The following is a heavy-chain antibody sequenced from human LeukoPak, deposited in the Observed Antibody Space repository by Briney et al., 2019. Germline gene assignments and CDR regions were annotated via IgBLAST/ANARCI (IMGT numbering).Heavy chain of an antibody. CDR1: GYTFTSNY. V-gene: IGHV1-2*02. Sequence: ASVKVACKASGYTFTSNYIHWVRRAPGQGLEWMGWINPNSGDTNYAQKFQDRVTMTRDTSISIAYMELSRLRSDDTAVYYCARDQWAYCSSTSCYPFDYWGQGTLVTVSS. J-gene: IGHJ4*02. CDR2: INPNSGDT. D-gene: IGHD2-2*01. CDR3: ARDQWAYCSSTSCYPFDY.